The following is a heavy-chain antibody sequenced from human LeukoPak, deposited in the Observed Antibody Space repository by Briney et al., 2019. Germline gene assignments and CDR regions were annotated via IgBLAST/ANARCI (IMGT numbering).Heavy chain of an antibody. CDR2: IGPTGTDR. J-gene: IGHJ4*02. CDR1: GFTFSSCG. CDR3: ATETIGRHYDY. D-gene: IGHD1-14*01. V-gene: IGHV3-21*01. Sequence: GGSLRLSCAASGFTFSSCGCNWVRQAPGKGLEWVSSIGPTGTDRYYADSVRGRFTISRDNAKNSMYLQMDSLRDEDTAVYYCATETIGRHYDYWGQGTLLTVSS.